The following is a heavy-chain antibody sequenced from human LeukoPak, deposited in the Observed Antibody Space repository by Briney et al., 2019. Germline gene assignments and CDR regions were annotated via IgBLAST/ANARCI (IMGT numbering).Heavy chain of an antibody. V-gene: IGHV3-23*01. J-gene: IGHJ3*01. CDR1: GFTFSEFA. Sequence: GGSLRLSCVASGFTFSEFAMSWVRQAAGAGPEGVSAIGGGGDDTYYADSVKGRFTVSRDNSGNTLYLQMSALRAEDTAVYYCAKDYFNRNGVFDAFDLWGHGTTVTVS. D-gene: IGHD2/OR15-2a*01. CDR2: IGGGGDDT. CDR3: AKDYFNRNGVFDAFDL.